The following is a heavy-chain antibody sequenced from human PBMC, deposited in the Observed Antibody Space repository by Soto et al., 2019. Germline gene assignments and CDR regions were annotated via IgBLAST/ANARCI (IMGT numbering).Heavy chain of an antibody. CDR1: GGSISSGDYY. V-gene: IGHV4-30-4*01. CDR3: ATSSSWGWFDP. CDR2: IYYSGST. J-gene: IGHJ5*02. D-gene: IGHD6-13*01. Sequence: SETLSLTCTVSGGSISSGDYYWSWIRQPPGKGLEWIGYIYYSGSTYYNPSLKSRVTISVDTSKNQFSLKLSSVTAADTAVYHCATSSSWGWFDPWGQGTLVTVSS.